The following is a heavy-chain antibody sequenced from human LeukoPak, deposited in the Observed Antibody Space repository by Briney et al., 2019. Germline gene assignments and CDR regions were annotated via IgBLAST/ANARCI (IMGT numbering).Heavy chain of an antibody. Sequence: GGSLRLSCAASGFTFRSYEMNWVRQAPGKGLEWVSYISSSGSTIHYADSVKGRFTISRDDAKNSLYLQMNSLRAEDTAVYYCARGGGYNVYYFDCWGQGTLVTVSS. D-gene: IGHD5-24*01. CDR2: ISSSGSTI. V-gene: IGHV3-48*03. J-gene: IGHJ4*02. CDR1: GFTFRSYE. CDR3: ARGGGYNVYYFDC.